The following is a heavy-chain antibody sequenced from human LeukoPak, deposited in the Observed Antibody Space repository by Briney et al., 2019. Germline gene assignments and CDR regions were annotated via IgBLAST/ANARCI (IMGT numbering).Heavy chain of an antibody. CDR2: IYHSGST. V-gene: IGHV4-30-2*01. D-gene: IGHD3-16*01. CDR3: ARTLGGLYNWFDP. CDR1: GGSISSGGYS. Sequence: PSETLSLTCAVSGGSISSGGYSWSWIRQPPGKGLEWIGYIYHSGSTYYNPSLKSRVTISVDRSKNQFSLKLSSLTAADTAVYYCARTLGGLYNWFDPWGQGTLVTVSS. J-gene: IGHJ5*02.